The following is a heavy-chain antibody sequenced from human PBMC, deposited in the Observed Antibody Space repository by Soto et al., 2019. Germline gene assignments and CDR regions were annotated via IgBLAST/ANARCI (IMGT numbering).Heavy chain of an antibody. Sequence: QVQLVQSGAEVKKPGSSVKVSCKSSGGTFSNYGFRWVRQDPGQGVECMGVIVPIFGAEHPQKFQGRVTLTADESTNTVFMELRVLRSEDTAVYYCARGGSDYEGSGYYQGHVWGQGTTVTVSS. CDR1: GGTFSNYG. V-gene: IGHV1-69*12. D-gene: IGHD3-22*01. J-gene: IGHJ6*02. CDR3: ARGGSDYEGSGYYQGHV. CDR2: IVPIFGA.